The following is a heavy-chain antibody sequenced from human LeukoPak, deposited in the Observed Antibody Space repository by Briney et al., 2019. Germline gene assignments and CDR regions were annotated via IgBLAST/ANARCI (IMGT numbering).Heavy chain of an antibody. CDR1: GGSISSYY. CDR3: ARQGYDILTGYYGICDY. J-gene: IGHJ4*02. V-gene: IGHV4-59*08. CDR2: IYGSGST. Sequence: PSETLSLTCTVSGGSISSYYWNWIRQSAGKGLEWIGHIYGSGSTNYNPSLKSRVTISVDTSKKQFSLRLSSVTAADTAVYYCARQGYDILTGYYGICDYWGQGTLVTVSS. D-gene: IGHD3-9*01.